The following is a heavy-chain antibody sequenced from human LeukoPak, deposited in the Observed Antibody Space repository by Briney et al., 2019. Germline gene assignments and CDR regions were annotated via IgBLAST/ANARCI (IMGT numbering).Heavy chain of an antibody. CDR3: ASSRRPALDY. V-gene: IGHV4-34*01. CDR1: GGSFSGYY. J-gene: IGHJ4*02. CDR2: INHSGST. D-gene: IGHD1-1*01. Sequence: SETLSLTCAVYGGSFSGYYWSWIRQPPGKGLEWIGEINHSGSTNYNPSLKSRVTISVDTSKNQFSLKLSSVTAADTAVYYCASSRRPALDYWGQGTLDTVSS.